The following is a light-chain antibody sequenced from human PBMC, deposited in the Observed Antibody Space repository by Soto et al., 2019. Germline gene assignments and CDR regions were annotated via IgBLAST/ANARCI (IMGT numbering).Light chain of an antibody. V-gene: IGLV1-40*01. J-gene: IGLJ1*01. CDR1: SSNIGAGYD. CDR3: QSYDSSLRGV. Sequence: QTVVTQPPSVSGAPGQRVTISCTGSSSNIGAGYDVHWYQQLPGTAPKLLIYGNSNRPSGVPDRFSGSKSGTSASLAITGIQAEDEADYYCQSYDSSLRGVFGTGTKLTVL. CDR2: GNS.